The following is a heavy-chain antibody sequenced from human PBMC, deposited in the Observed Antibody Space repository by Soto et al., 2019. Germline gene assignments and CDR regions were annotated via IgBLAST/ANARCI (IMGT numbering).Heavy chain of an antibody. CDR3: AGDKGGELLKGSGIDV. CDR1: GGSINSHDHY. D-gene: IGHD1-26*01. V-gene: IGHV4-31*03. Sequence: QVQLQESGPGLVKPSQTLALTCIVSGGSINSHDHYWSWIRQLPGKGLEWIGHIYRSGSTSYNPSLKSRLATLIDTSQNHFSLSLRSVTAADTAVYFCAGDKGGELLKGSGIDVWGQGTTVTVSS. J-gene: IGHJ6*02. CDR2: IYRSGST.